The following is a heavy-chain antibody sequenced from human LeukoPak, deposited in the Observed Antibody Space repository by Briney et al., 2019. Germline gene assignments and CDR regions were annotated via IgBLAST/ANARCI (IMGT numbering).Heavy chain of an antibody. J-gene: IGHJ3*02. CDR2: MNPNSGNT. D-gene: IGHD2-21*02. V-gene: IGHV1-8*01. CDR3: ARGRGNSGGDCYSNAFDI. Sequence: ASVKVSCKASGYTFTGYDINWVRQATGQGLEWMGWMNPNSGNTGYAQKFQGRVTMTRNTSISTAYMKLSSLRSEDTAVYYCARGRGNSGGDCYSNAFDIWGQGTMVTVSS. CDR1: GYTFTGYD.